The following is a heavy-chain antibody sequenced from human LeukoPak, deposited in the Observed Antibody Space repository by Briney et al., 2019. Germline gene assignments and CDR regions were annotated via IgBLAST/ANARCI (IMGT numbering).Heavy chain of an antibody. CDR2: LYTGGGT. V-gene: IGHV3-53*01. J-gene: IGHJ4*02. Sequence: GGSLRLSCAASGFSVRTTYMSWVRQTPGKGLEWVSVLYTGGGTDHADSVKGRFTISRDNSKNTLYLQMNSLRVEDTAVYYCARDSSMLRGPLVIYYFDFWGQGTLVTVSS. CDR1: GFSVRTTY. D-gene: IGHD3-10*01. CDR3: ARDSSMLRGPLVIYYFDF.